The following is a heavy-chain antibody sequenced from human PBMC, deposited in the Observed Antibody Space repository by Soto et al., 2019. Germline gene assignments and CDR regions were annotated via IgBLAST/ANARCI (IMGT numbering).Heavy chain of an antibody. CDR2: IWYDGSKK. CDR1: GFTYTTYG. CDR3: ARDRANWFDP. J-gene: IGHJ5*02. Sequence: RSLRLSCAVSGFTYTTYGMHWVRQAPGKGLEWVAVIWYDGSKKYYLDSVKGRFTISRDNSKNTLDLEMNDLRAEDTAVYYCARDRANWFDP. V-gene: IGHV3-33*01.